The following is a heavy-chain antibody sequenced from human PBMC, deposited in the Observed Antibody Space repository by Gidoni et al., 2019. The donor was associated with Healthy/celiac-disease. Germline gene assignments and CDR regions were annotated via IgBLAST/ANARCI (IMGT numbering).Heavy chain of an antibody. CDR2: IYYSGST. J-gene: IGHJ6*02. V-gene: IGHV4-39*01. Sequence: QLQLQESGPGLVKPSETLYLTCTVSGGSISSSSYYWGWIRQPPGKGLEWIGSIYYSGSTYYTPSLKSRVTISVDTSKNQFSLKLSSVTAADTAVYYCARRVHGGNPKYGMDVWGQGTTVTVSS. CDR1: GGSISSSSYY. CDR3: ARRVHGGNPKYGMDV. D-gene: IGHD2-15*01.